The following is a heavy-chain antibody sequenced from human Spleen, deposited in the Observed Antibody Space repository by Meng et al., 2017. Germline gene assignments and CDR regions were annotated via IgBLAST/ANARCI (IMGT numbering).Heavy chain of an antibody. CDR1: GGSFSYYY. V-gene: IGHV4-34*01. CDR3: ARGPTTMAHDFDY. CDR2: INHSGST. Sequence: QWGGGLLKPSAPLSLSCVVSGGSFSYYYWSWIRQPPGKGLEWIGEINHSGSTNYNPSLESRATISVDTSQNNLSLKLSSVTAADSAVYYCARGPTTMAHDFDYWGQGTLVTVSS. J-gene: IGHJ4*02. D-gene: IGHD4-11*01.